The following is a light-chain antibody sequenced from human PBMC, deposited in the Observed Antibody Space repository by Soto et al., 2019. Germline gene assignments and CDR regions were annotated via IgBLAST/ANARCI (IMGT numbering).Light chain of an antibody. CDR3: QQYNNWPPT. Sequence: EIVMTQSPATLSVSPGERATLSCRASQSVSSNLAWYQQKPGQAPRLLIFGASTRATGIPARFSGSGSGTEFTLTISSLQSEDFAVYYCQQYNNWPPTFGQGTRLEI. CDR2: GAS. J-gene: IGKJ5*01. V-gene: IGKV3-15*01. CDR1: QSVSSN.